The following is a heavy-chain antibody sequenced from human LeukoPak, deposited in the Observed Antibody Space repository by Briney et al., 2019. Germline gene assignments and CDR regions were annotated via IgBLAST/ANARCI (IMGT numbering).Heavy chain of an antibody. CDR1: GGSISSSSYY. V-gene: IGHV4-39*01. J-gene: IGHJ4*02. D-gene: IGHD5-18*01. Sequence: NPSETLSLTCTVSGGSISSSSYYWGWIRQPPGKGLEWIGSIYHSGSTYYNPSLKSRVTIAVETSKNQFSLKLSSVTAADTAVYYCASGYSYGYPTRSVDYWGQGTLVTVSS. CDR3: ASGYSYGYPTRSVDY. CDR2: IYHSGST.